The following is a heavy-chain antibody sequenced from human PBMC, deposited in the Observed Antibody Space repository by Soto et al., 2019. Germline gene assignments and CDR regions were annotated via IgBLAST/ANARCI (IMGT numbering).Heavy chain of an antibody. Sequence: GASVKVSWKASGYTFTSYYMHWVRQAPGQGLEWMGIINPSGGSTSYAQKFQGRVTMTRDTSTSTVYMELSSLRSEDTAVYYCAREDYGDSNRQAHFAYWGQGTLVTVSS. CDR3: AREDYGDSNRQAHFAY. D-gene: IGHD4-17*01. CDR2: INPSGGST. J-gene: IGHJ4*02. V-gene: IGHV1-46*03. CDR1: GYTFTSYY.